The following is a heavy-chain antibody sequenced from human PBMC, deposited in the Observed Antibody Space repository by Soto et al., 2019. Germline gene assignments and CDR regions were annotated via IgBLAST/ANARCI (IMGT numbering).Heavy chain of an antibody. CDR1: GFSFNNAW. J-gene: IGHJ6*03. CDR2: IKSKSDRGTA. Sequence: EVQLVESGGGLVKPGGSLRLSCAASGFSFNNAWMNWVRQAPGKGLEWVGRIKSKSDRGTADYTVPVKGRFTISRDDSKNMVYLQMNSLKAADTAVYYCATKLYCSANNYYYYQYMDVWGKGTTVTVSS. CDR3: ATKLYCSANNYYYYQYMDV. V-gene: IGHV3-15*07. D-gene: IGHD3-10*01.